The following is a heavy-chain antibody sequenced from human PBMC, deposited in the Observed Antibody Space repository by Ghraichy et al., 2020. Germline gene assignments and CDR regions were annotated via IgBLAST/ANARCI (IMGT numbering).Heavy chain of an antibody. J-gene: IGHJ6*02. V-gene: IGHV1-46*01. CDR2: INPSGGST. CDR3: ARDSFYCGGDCYYYYYYGMDV. D-gene: IGHD2-21*02. CDR1: GYTFTSYY. Sequence: ASVKVSCKASGYTFTSYYMHWVRQAPGQGLEWMGIINPSGGSTSYAQKFQGRVAMIRDTSTSTVYMELSSLRSEDTAVYYCARDSFYCGGDCYYYYYYGMDVWGQGTTVTVSS.